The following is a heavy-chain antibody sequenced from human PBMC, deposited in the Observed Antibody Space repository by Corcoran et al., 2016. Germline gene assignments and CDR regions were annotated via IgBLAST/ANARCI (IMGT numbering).Heavy chain of an antibody. CDR3: ARSLGATHWFDP. CDR1: GGSISSGGYY. D-gene: IGHD1-26*01. Sequence: QVQLQESGAGLVKPSQTLSLPCTVSGGSISSGGYYWSWLRQPPGKGLEGIGYIYYSGSTYYNPSLKSRVTISVDTSKNQFSLKRSSVTAADTAVYYCARSLGATHWFDPWGQGTLVTVSS. V-gene: IGHV4-31*03. J-gene: IGHJ5*02. CDR2: IYYSGST.